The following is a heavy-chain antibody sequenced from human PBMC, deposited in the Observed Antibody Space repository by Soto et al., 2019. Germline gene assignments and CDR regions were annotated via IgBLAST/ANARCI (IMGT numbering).Heavy chain of an antibody. D-gene: IGHD2-21*02. CDR1: GGAFNNYP. CDR2: IFPRLGTT. Sequence: QVQLVQSGAELKTPGSSVSVSCKASGGAFNNYPISWVRQAPGQGLEWMGGIFPRLGTTTYAREVQGGVTMTADESTTTVSMTLTSLRSEDTAIYYCAIDACCCGGDCYSLVYWGQGTLVTVSS. V-gene: IGHV1-69*01. CDR3: AIDACCCGGDCYSLVY. J-gene: IGHJ4*02.